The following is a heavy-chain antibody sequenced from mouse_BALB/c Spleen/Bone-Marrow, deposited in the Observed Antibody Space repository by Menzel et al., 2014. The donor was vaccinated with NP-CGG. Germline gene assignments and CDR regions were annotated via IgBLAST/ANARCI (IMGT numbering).Heavy chain of an antibody. CDR1: GFSLTSYG. CDR2: IWAGGST. CDR3: ARSTMITEGFAY. D-gene: IGHD2-4*01. V-gene: IGHV2-9*02. J-gene: IGHJ3*01. Sequence: VKLVESGPGLVSPSQSLSITCTVSGFSLTSYGVHWVRQPPGKGLEWLGVIWAGGSTNYNSALMSRLSISKDNSKSQVFLKMNSLQTDDTAMYYCARSTMITEGFAYWGQGTLVTVSA.